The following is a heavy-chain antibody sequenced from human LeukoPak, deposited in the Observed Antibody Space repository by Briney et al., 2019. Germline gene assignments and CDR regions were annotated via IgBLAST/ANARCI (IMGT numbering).Heavy chain of an antibody. CDR2: INHSGST. CDR1: GGSFSGYY. J-gene: IGHJ4*02. Sequence: SGTLSLTCAVYGGSFSGYYWSWIRQPPGKGLEWIGEINHSGSTNYNPSLKSRVTISVDTSKNQFSLKLSSVTAADTAVYYCARGGYYGSGSYYSVGDYWGQGTLVTVSS. V-gene: IGHV4-34*01. CDR3: ARGGYYGSGSYYSVGDY. D-gene: IGHD3-10*01.